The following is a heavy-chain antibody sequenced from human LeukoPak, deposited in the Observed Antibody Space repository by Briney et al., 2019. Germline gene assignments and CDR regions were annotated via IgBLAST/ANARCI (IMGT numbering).Heavy chain of an antibody. CDR3: ARDSLRIQSGTTP. CDR1: GGSINTYH. Sequence: SETLSLTCTVSGGSINTYHWSWIRQPAGKGLEWVGRVYTSGNTNYNPSLKSRVTMSVDTSKNQFSLRLNSVTAADTALYYCARDSLRIQSGTTPWGQGTLVTVSS. D-gene: IGHD1-1*01. V-gene: IGHV4-4*07. CDR2: VYTSGNT. J-gene: IGHJ5*02.